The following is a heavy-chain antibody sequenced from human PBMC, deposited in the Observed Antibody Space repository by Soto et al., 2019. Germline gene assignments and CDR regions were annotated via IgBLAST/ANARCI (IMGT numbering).Heavy chain of an antibody. Sequence: NPSETLSLTCNVSGGSVSSGGYYWSWIRQPAGKGLEWIGRIYTSGSTNYNPSLKSRVTMSVDTSKNQFSLKLSSVTAADTAVYYCARDPFPYYDILTGSPPNWFDPWGQGTLVTVSS. CDR1: GGSVSSGGYY. D-gene: IGHD3-9*01. CDR2: IYTSGST. CDR3: ARDPFPYYDILTGSPPNWFDP. J-gene: IGHJ5*02. V-gene: IGHV4-61*02.